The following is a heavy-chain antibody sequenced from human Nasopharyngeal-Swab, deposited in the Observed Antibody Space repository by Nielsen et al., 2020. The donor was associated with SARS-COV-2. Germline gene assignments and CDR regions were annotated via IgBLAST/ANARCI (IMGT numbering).Heavy chain of an antibody. D-gene: IGHD3-10*01. J-gene: IGHJ4*02. CDR3: ARNPGVNPLMTTAFDY. V-gene: IGHV3-23*01. Sequence: GESLKISCAASGFTFSTYDMSWVRQAPGKGLEWVSGISGSGESTHYADSVKGRFTISRDNSKNTLYLQMNSLRAEDTAVYYCARNPGVNPLMTTAFDYWGQGTLVTVSS. CDR2: ISGSGEST. CDR1: GFTFSTYD.